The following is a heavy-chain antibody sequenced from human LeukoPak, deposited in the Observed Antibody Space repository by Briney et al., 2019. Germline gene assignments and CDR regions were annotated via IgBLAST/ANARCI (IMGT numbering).Heavy chain of an antibody. J-gene: IGHJ3*02. V-gene: IGHV1-69*01. D-gene: IGHD4-17*01. Sequence: ASVKVSCKASGCTFSSYAISWVRQAPGQGLVSMGEIIPIFGTANYAQKFQGRVTFTPDESTSTAYMELSILSSNDTSVYYCASSEFRALRRVHDAFDIWGQGTMVTVSS. CDR3: ASSEFRALRRVHDAFDI. CDR1: GCTFSSYA. CDR2: IIPIFGTA.